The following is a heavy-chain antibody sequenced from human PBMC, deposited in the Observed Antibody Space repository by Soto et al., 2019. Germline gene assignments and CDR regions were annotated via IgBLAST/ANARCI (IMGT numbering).Heavy chain of an antibody. J-gene: IGHJ4*02. V-gene: IGHV2-70*04. D-gene: IGHD2-21*02. Sequence: SGPTLVNPTQTLTLTCTFSGFSLSTSGMRVSWIRQPPGKALEWLARIDWDDDKFYSTSLKTRLTISKDTSKNQVVLTMTNMDPVDTATYYCARIPVQPNCGGDCYLFDYWGQVTPGT. CDR2: IDWDDDK. CDR1: GFSLSTSGMR. CDR3: ARIPVQPNCGGDCYLFDY.